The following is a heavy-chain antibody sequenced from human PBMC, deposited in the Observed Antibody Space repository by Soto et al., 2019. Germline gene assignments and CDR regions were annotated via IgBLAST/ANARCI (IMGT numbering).Heavy chain of an antibody. CDR2: INDSGTI. J-gene: IGHJ4*02. CDR3: ARGVRGRKSFDY. D-gene: IGHD3-10*01. CDR1: GGSFSGFY. V-gene: IGHV4-34*02. Sequence: QVQLQQWGAGLLNPSETLSLTCAVYGGSFSGFYWTWIRQTPGKGLEWIGEINDSGTINYNPSLKNRVTISIDTSKNQFSLKMSSVTAADTAVYSCARGVRGRKSFDYWGQGALVTVSS.